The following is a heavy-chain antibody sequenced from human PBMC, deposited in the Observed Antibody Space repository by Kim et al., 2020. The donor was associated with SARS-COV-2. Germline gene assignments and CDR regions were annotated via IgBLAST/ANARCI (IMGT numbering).Heavy chain of an antibody. V-gene: IGHV4-39*01. J-gene: IGHJ5*02. CDR1: GGSISSSSYY. Sequence: SETLSLTCTVSGGSISSSSYYWGWIRQPPGKGLEWIGSIYCSGSTYYNPSLKSRVTISVDTSKNQFSLKLSSVTAADTAVYYCARGLTMIVVVIPGGWFDPWGQGTLVTVSS. CDR2: IYCSGST. D-gene: IGHD3-22*01. CDR3: ARGLTMIVVVIPGGWFDP.